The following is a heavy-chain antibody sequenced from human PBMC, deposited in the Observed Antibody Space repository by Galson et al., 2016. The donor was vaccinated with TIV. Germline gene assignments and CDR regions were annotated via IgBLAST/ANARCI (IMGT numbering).Heavy chain of an antibody. CDR2: IWFDGGNK. Sequence: SLRLSCAASGFTFSLYGMHWVRQAPGKGLEWVAAIWFDGGNKYYADSVKGRFTLSRDNSQNTLYLQMSSLRAEDTAVYYCARERSPSLRYFDWLKNYRLDVWGQGTTVTVSS. CDR1: GFTFSLYG. CDR3: ARERSPSLRYFDWLKNYRLDV. D-gene: IGHD3-9*01. J-gene: IGHJ6*02. V-gene: IGHV3-33*01.